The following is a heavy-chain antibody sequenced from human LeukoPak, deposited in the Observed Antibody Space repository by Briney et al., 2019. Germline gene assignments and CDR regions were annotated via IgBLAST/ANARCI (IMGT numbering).Heavy chain of an antibody. Sequence: GGSLRLSCAASGFTFSSYSMNWVRQAPGKGLEWVSSISSSSSYIYYADSVKGRFTISRDNAKNSLYLQMNSLRAEDTAVYYCARSRITMIVVPIKGYYMDVWGKGTTVTISS. CDR1: GFTFSSYS. CDR2: ISSSSSYI. J-gene: IGHJ6*03. V-gene: IGHV3-21*01. D-gene: IGHD3-22*01. CDR3: ARSRITMIVVPIKGYYMDV.